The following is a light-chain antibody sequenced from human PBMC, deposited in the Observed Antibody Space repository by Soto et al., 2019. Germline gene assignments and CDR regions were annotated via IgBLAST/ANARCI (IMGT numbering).Light chain of an antibody. Sequence: DIPLTQSPSTLSASVGDRATVTCGASQSISSYLNWYQQKPGKAPKLLIYAASSLQSGVPSRFSGSGAGTDFTLTISSLQPEDFATYYCQQSYSTPRTIGQGTKVDI. J-gene: IGKJ1*01. V-gene: IGKV1-39*01. CDR1: QSISSY. CDR2: AAS. CDR3: QQSYSTPRT.